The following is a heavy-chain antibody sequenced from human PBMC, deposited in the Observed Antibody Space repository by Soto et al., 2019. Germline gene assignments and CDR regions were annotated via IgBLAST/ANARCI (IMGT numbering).Heavy chain of an antibody. Sequence: SETLSLTCAVSGGSISSSNWWSWVRQPPGKGREWIGEIYHSGSTNYNPSLKSRVTISVDKSKNQFSLKLSSVTAADTAVYYCARDFGYGGYGDYWGQGTLVTVSS. CDR3: ARDFGYGGYGDY. J-gene: IGHJ4*02. CDR1: GGSISSSNW. V-gene: IGHV4-4*02. D-gene: IGHD5-12*01. CDR2: IYHSGST.